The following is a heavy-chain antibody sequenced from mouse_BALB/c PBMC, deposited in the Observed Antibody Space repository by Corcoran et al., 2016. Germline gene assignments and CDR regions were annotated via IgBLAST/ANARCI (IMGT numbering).Heavy chain of an antibody. J-gene: IGHJ4*01. CDR1: GYTFTSYV. CDR2: INPYNDGT. D-gene: IGHD2-3*01. Sequence: EVQLQQSGPELVKPGASVKMSCTAAGYTFTSYVMHWVKQKPGQGIEWIGYINPYNDGTKYNEKFKGKATLTSDKSSSTAYMELSSLTSEDSAVYYVARYADGYVYYYAKDYWGQGTSVTVSS. CDR3: ARYADGYVYYYAKDY. V-gene: IGHV1S136*01.